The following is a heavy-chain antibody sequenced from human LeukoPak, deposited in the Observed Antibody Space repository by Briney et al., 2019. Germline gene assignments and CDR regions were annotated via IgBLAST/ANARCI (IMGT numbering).Heavy chain of an antibody. Sequence: GGPLRLSCAPSFIFSTYAMNWVRQAPGKGLEWVSAISDSGGITYYADSVKGRFTISRDNSKNTLYLQMNSLRAEDTAIYYCAKASAVRGYYYYGMDVWGQGTTVTVSS. D-gene: IGHD3-10*02. CDR1: FIFSTYA. CDR2: ISDSGGIT. J-gene: IGHJ6*02. CDR3: AKASAVRGYYYYGMDV. V-gene: IGHV3-23*01.